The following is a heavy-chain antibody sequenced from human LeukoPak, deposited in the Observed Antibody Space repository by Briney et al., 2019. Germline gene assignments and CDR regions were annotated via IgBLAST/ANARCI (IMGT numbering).Heavy chain of an antibody. V-gene: IGHV3-23*01. Sequence: GTLRLSCAASGFTFSSYGMSWVRQAPGKGLEWVSAISGSGGSTYYADSVKGRFTISRDNSKNTLYLQMNSLRAEDTATYYCARDIRNYYDSGAYGWFDPWGQGTLVPVSS. J-gene: IGHJ5*02. CDR1: GFTFSSYG. CDR2: ISGSGGST. CDR3: ARDIRNYYDSGAYGWFDP. D-gene: IGHD3-10*01.